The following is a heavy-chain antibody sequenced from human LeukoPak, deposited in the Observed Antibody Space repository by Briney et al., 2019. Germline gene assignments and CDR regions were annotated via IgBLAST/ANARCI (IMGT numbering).Heavy chain of an antibody. CDR1: GFTFSGYA. CDR2: ISGSGGNT. D-gene: IGHD3-16*01. Sequence: PGGSLRLSCAASGFTFSGYAMTWVRQAPGKGLEWVAAISGSGGNTFYADSVKGRFTISRDNSKNTVYLQVNSLRAEDTAIYYCAKGGSLRYYAFDVWGQETMVPVSS. V-gene: IGHV3-23*01. CDR3: AKGGSLRYYAFDV. J-gene: IGHJ3*01.